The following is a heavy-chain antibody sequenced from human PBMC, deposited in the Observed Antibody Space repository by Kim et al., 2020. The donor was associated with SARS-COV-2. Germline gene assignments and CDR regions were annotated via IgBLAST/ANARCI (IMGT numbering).Heavy chain of an antibody. J-gene: IGHJ2*01. D-gene: IGHD4-17*01. CDR3: SSAILGNYGGQPNLVYW. V-gene: IGHV3-33*08. CDR2: IWYEGSSE. Sequence: GGSLRLSCAASGFTFSSSGMHWVRQAPGKGLEWVAVIWYEGSSEYYAVSATGRFTISIASSKYTLTLHLHILSLKAKDVSYCSSAILGNYGGQPNLVYW. CDR1: GFTFSSSG.